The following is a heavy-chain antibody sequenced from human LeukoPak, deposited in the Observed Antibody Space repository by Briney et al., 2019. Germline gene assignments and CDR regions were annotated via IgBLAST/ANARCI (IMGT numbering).Heavy chain of an antibody. CDR1: GFTFSSYW. CDR3: ARVGGSGSYPLY. D-gene: IGHD3-10*01. V-gene: IGHV3-21*01. CDR2: ISSSSSYI. J-gene: IGHJ4*02. Sequence: GGSLRLSCAASGFTFSSYWMNWVRQAPGKGLEWVSSISSSSSYIYYADSVKGRFTISRDNAKNSLYLQMNSLRAEDTAVYYCARVGGSGSYPLYWGQGTLVTVSS.